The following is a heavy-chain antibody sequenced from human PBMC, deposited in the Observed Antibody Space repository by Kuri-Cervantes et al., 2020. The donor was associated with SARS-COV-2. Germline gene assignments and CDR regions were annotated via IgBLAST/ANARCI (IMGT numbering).Heavy chain of an antibody. CDR1: GASISSSTYY. J-gene: IGHJ4*02. CDR2: IYESGDT. V-gene: IGHV4-39*07. CDR3: ARAVGPGIAVAGLPPPPAYYFDY. D-gene: IGHD6-19*01. Sequence: SETLSLTCTVSGASISSSTYYWGWIRQSPGKGLEWLGSIYESGDTYYSSSLKSRLSLSVDTSKNQFSLKLSSVTAADTAVYYCARAVGPGIAVAGLPPPPAYYFDYWGQGTLVTVSS.